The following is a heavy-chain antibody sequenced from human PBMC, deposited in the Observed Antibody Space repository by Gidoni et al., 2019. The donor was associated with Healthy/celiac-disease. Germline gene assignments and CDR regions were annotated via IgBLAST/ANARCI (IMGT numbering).Heavy chain of an antibody. Sequence: QLQLQESGPGLVQSAETLSLTCTVPGGSISSSNYYWGWIRQRPGKGLEWIGSIYYSGSTYYNPALESRVTISVGASKNQFSLKLSSVTAADTAVYYCARRDSSSWYVLFDYWGQGILVTVSA. CDR1: GGSISSSNYY. D-gene: IGHD6-13*01. CDR3: ARRDSSSWYVLFDY. J-gene: IGHJ4*02. V-gene: IGHV4-39*01. CDR2: IYYSGST.